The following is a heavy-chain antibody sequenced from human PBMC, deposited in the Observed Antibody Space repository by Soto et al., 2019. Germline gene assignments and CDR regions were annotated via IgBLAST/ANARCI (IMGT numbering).Heavy chain of an antibody. J-gene: IGHJ4*02. Sequence: EVQLLEAGGGLVQPGGSLRLSCAAAGFTFSSYAMRWVRQAPGKGLEWVSAISGSGGSTYYADSVKGRFTISRDNSKNTLYLQMNSLRAEDTAVYYCARRGSGSYYDYWGQGTLVTVSS. CDR1: GFTFSSYA. CDR2: ISGSGGST. CDR3: ARRGSGSYYDY. V-gene: IGHV3-23*01. D-gene: IGHD1-26*01.